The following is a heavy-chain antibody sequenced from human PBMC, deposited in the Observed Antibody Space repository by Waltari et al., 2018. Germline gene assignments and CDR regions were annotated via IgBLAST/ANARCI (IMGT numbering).Heavy chain of an antibody. J-gene: IGHJ4*02. CDR3: AKDHGIAY. Sequence: QLLESGGGLVQPGGSRRLSCSDSGLTFSMFAMSWVRQAPGKGLEWVSGISNSGADTYYTDSVEGRFTISRDNSKKTLYLQMNTLRVEDTAVYYCAKDHGIAYWGQGTLVTVSS. CDR1: GLTFSMFA. CDR2: ISNSGADT. D-gene: IGHD2-21*01. V-gene: IGHV3-23*01.